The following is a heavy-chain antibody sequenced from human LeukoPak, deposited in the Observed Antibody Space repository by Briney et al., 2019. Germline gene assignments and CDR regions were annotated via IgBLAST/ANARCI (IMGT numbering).Heavy chain of an antibody. CDR3: ARGRPHGNDY. J-gene: IGHJ4*02. Sequence: GGSLRLSCAASGFTFRSYTMNWVRQAPGKGLVWVSRIASDGSSTTYADSVKGRFSISRDNAKNTPYLQMNSLRVEDTAVYYCARGRPHGNDYWGQGTLVTVSS. D-gene: IGHD4-23*01. CDR2: IASDGSST. V-gene: IGHV3-74*01. CDR1: GFTFRSYT.